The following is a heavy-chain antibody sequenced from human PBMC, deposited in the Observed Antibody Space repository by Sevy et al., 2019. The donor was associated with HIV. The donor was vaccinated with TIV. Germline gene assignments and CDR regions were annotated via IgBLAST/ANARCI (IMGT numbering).Heavy chain of an antibody. CDR1: GGTFSSYA. D-gene: IGHD3-16*01. J-gene: IGHJ3*02. Sequence: ASVKVSCKASGGTFSSYAISWVRQAPGQGLEWMGGIIPIFGTANYAQKFQGRVTITADESTSTAYMELSSLRSEDTAVYYCARERGERLDAFDIWGQGTMVTVSS. CDR2: IIPIFGTA. V-gene: IGHV1-69*13. CDR3: ARERGERLDAFDI.